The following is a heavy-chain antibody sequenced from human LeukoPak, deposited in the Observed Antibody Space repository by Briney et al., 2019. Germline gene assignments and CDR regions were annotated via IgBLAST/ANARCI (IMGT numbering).Heavy chain of an antibody. V-gene: IGHV1-46*01. CDR2: INPSGGST. CDR3: ARFPVEDDSSGYGFDY. CDR1: GYTFTSYY. D-gene: IGHD3-22*01. J-gene: IGHJ4*02. Sequence: ASVKVSCKASGYTFTSYYMHWVRQALGQGLEWMGIINPSGGSTSYAQKFQGRVTMTRDTSTSTVYMELSSLRSEDTAVYYCARFPVEDDSSGYGFDYWGQGTLVTVSS.